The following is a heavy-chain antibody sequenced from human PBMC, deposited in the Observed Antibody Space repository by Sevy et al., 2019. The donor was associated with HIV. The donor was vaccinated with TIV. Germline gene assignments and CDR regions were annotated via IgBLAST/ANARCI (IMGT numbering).Heavy chain of an antibody. CDR2: FDPEDDET. V-gene: IGHV1-24*01. J-gene: IGHJ4*02. Sequence: ASVKVSCKVSGYTLSELSMHWVRQAPGKGLEWMGSFDPEDDETIFAQKFQGRVTMTEDTLTDTAYMELSSLRSEDTAVYYCATTKDYNPTISSPFDSWGQGTLVTVSS. CDR1: GYTLSELS. D-gene: IGHD1-26*01. CDR3: ATTKDYNPTISSPFDS.